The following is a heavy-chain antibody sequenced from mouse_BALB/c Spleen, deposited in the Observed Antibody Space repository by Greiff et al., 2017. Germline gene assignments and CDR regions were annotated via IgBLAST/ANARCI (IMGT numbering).Heavy chain of an antibody. CDR3: ARDGGLRQYYAMDY. Sequence: VNLVESGPGLVAPSQSLSITCTVSGFSLTSYGVHWVRQPPGKGLEWLGVIWAGGSTNYNSALMSRLSISKDNSKSQVFLKMNSLQTDDTAMYYCARDGGLRQYYAMDYWGQGTSVTVSS. CDR2: IWAGGST. V-gene: IGHV2-9*02. J-gene: IGHJ4*01. CDR1: GFSLTSYG. D-gene: IGHD2-4*01.